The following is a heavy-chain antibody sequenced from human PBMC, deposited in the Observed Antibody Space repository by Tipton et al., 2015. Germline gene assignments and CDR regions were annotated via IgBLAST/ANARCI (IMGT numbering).Heavy chain of an antibody. CDR2: IYYSGST. D-gene: IGHD3-9*01. Sequence: TLSLTCTVSGGSISSYYWSWIRQPPGKGLEWIGYIYYSGSTNYNPSLKSRVTISVDTSKNQFSLTLNSVAAADTAVYYCACQDYDSLTRDYQTVDYWGQGTLVTVSS. CDR1: GGSISSYY. CDR3: ACQDYDSLTRDYQTVDY. J-gene: IGHJ4*02. V-gene: IGHV4-59*01.